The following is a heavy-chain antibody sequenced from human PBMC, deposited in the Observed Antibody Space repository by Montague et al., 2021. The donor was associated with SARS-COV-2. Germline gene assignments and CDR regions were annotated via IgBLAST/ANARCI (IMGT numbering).Heavy chain of an antibody. V-gene: IGHV4-59*08. J-gene: IGHJ6*02. CDR1: GGSLSTYY. CDR3: ARNAYNHYGLDV. CDR2: IDDSGTT. Sequence: SETLSLTCSVSGGSLSTYYWSWIRQPPGKGLKWIGYIDDSGTTRYNPSLRSRATISLDLPKNQFSLDLNSVTAADTAVYYCARNAYNHYGLDVWGQGTTVTVSS.